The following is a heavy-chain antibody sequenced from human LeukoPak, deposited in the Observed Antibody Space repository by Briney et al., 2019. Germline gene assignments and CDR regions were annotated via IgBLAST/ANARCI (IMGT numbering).Heavy chain of an antibody. CDR1: GFTFSSYS. CDR3: ARVEDFDY. CDR2: ISSSGSYI. Sequence: PAGTLCLTCAASGFTFSSYSMSWVRQAPGKGLEWVASISSSGSYIYYADSVKGRFTISRDNAKNSLYLQMNSLRAGDTAVYYCARVEDFDYWGQGTLATVS. J-gene: IGHJ4*02. V-gene: IGHV3-21*01.